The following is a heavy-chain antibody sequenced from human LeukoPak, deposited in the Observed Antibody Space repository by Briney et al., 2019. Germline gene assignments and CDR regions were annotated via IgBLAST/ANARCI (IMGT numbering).Heavy chain of an antibody. CDR1: GFTFSSYG. V-gene: IGHV3-7*01. Sequence: GGSLRLSCAASGFTFSSYGMHWVRQAPGKGLEWVANINQDGSEKYCVDSVKGRFTISRDNAKKSLFLHMNSLRAEDTSVYYCARDRINLAYCGGDCYSAFDIWGQGTVVTVSS. CDR2: INQDGSEK. CDR3: ARDRINLAYCGGDCYSAFDI. J-gene: IGHJ3*02. D-gene: IGHD2-21*02.